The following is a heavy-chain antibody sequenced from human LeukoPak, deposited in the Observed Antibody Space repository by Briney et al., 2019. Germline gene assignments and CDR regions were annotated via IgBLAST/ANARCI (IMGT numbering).Heavy chain of an antibody. CDR2: INWNGGRT. CDR1: GFTFDDYA. Sequence: GGSLRLSCAASGFTFDDYAMHWVRQAPGKGLEWVSGINWNGGRTGYADSMKGRFIISRDNAKNSLYLQVNSLRAEDTAVYYCAGPMGPAAIFGFDYWGQGNLVTVSS. CDR3: AGPMGPAAIFGFDY. D-gene: IGHD2-2*01. J-gene: IGHJ4*02. V-gene: IGHV3-20*04.